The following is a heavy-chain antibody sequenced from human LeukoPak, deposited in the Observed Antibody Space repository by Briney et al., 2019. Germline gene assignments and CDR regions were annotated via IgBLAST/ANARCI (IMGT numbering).Heavy chain of an antibody. CDR1: GGSISSYY. Sequence: KTSETLSLTCTVSGGSISSYYWSWIRQPPGKGLEWIGYIYYSGSTNYNPSLKSRVTISVDTSKNQFSLKLSSVTAADTAVYYCARHVLMTTVTQPYYYYYMDVWGKGTTVTVSS. CDR2: IYYSGST. V-gene: IGHV4-59*08. CDR3: ARHVLMTTVTQPYYYYYMDV. J-gene: IGHJ6*03. D-gene: IGHD4-17*01.